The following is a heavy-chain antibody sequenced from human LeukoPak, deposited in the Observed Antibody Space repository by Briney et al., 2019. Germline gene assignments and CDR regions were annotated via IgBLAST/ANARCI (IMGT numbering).Heavy chain of an antibody. CDR3: ARRRINWGFDY. D-gene: IGHD7-27*01. CDR1: GGSVSSYY. CDR2: IYTSGST. Sequence: PSETLSLTCTVSGGSVSSYYWSWIRQPAGKGLEWIGRIYTSGSTNYNPSLKSRVTMSVDTSKNQLSLKLSSVTAADTAVYYCARRRINWGFDYWGQGTLVTVSS. V-gene: IGHV4-4*07. J-gene: IGHJ4*02.